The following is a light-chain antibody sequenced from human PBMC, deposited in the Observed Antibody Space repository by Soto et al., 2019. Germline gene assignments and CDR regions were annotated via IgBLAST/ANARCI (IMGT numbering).Light chain of an antibody. Sequence: EIGKTQSPATLSVSSGEGATLSCRASQSIGINLAWYQQKPGQAPRLLIYDASTRATDVPARFSGSGSGTEFTLTISRLQSEDFSVYYCHQYNNWPRTFGQGTKVDIK. J-gene: IGKJ1*01. CDR1: QSIGIN. V-gene: IGKV3-15*01. CDR2: DAS. CDR3: HQYNNWPRT.